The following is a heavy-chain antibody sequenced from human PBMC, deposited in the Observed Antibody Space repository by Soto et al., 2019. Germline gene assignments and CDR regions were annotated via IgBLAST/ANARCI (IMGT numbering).Heavy chain of an antibody. CDR3: ARGPRRDSSGYYDTGSFY. J-gene: IGHJ4*02. CDR1: GGSFSGYY. Sequence: QVQLQQWGAGLLKPSETLSLTCAVYGGSFSGYYWSWIRQPPGKGLEWIGEINHSGSTNYNPSLKSRVTISVDTSKNQFSLKLSSVTAADTAVYYCARGPRRDSSGYYDTGSFYWGQGTLVTVSS. V-gene: IGHV4-34*01. CDR2: INHSGST. D-gene: IGHD3-22*01.